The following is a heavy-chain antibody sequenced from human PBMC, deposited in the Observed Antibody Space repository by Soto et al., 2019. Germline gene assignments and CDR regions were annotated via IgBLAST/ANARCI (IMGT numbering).Heavy chain of an antibody. CDR1: GGSISGSSYY. J-gene: IGHJ6*02. CDR2: IYYSGST. CDR3: ARGIEGWYQGRYYYGMDV. D-gene: IGHD6-19*01. V-gene: IGHV4-39*07. Sequence: SETLSLTCTVSGGSISGSSYYWGWIRQPPGKGLEWIGSIYYSGSTYYNPSLKSRVTISVDTSKNQFSLKLSSVTAADTAVYYCARGIEGWYQGRYYYGMDVWGQGTTVTVSS.